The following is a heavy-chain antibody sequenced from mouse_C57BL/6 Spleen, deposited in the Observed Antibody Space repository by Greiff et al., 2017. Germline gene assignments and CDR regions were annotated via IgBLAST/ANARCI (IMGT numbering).Heavy chain of an antibody. CDR3: ARAYGSSSWYFDV. CDR1: GYTFTSYW. J-gene: IGHJ1*03. V-gene: IGHV1-52*01. Sequence: QVQLQQPGAELVRPGSSVKLSCKASGYTFTSYWMHWVKQRPIQGLEWIGNIDPSDSETHYNQKFKDKATLTVDKSSSTAYMQLSSLTSEDSAFYYCARAYGSSSWYFDVWGTGTTVTVSS. CDR2: IDPSDSET. D-gene: IGHD1-1*01.